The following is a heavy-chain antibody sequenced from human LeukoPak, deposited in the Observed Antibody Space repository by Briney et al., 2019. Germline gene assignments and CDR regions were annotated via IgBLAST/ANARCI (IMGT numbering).Heavy chain of an antibody. V-gene: IGHV3-66*01. J-gene: IGHJ4*02. CDR3: ARDGEYSYGYGFDY. D-gene: IGHD5-18*01. CDR2: IYSGDRT. Sequence: GGSLRLSCAPSGFSVNNLYMSWVRQPPGKGLEWVSVIYSGDRTYYADSVKGRFTISRDTSKNTVYLQMNSLRPEETAVYYCARDGEYSYGYGFDYWGQGTLVTVSS. CDR1: GFSVNNLY.